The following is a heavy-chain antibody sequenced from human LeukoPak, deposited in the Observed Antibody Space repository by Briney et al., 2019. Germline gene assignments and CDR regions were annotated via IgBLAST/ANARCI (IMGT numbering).Heavy chain of an antibody. J-gene: IGHJ6*03. CDR2: ISGSGGST. D-gene: IGHD1-7*01. CDR1: GFTFSSYA. V-gene: IGHV3-23*01. CDR3: AKRRGLELTYYYHMDV. Sequence: GGSLRLSCAASGFTFSSYAMSWVRQAPGKGLEWVSAISGSGGSTYCADSVKGRFTISRDNSKNTLYLQMNSLRADDTAVYYCAKRRGLELTYYYHMDVWGKGTTVTVSS.